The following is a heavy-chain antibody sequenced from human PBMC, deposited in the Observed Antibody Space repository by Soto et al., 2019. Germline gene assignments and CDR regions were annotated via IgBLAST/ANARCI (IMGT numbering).Heavy chain of an antibody. CDR3: VKDLVPGGADF. D-gene: IGHD3-16*01. Sequence: GGSLRLSCAASGFTFGSYWMSWVRQAPGKGLEWVVNIKPDGSDRYYVDSVKGRFTISRDNAKRSLYLQMDSLRLDDTAVYYCVKDLVPGGADFWGQGIQVTASS. CDR2: IKPDGSDR. CDR1: GFTFGSYW. V-gene: IGHV3-7*03. J-gene: IGHJ4*02.